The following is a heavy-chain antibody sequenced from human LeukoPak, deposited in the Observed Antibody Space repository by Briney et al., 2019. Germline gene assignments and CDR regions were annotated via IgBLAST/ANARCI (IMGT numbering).Heavy chain of an antibody. Sequence: SETLSLTCAVYGGSFSGYYWNWIRQPPGKGLEWIGEINHSGSTNYNPSLKSRVTISVDTSKNQFSLKLSSVTAADTAVYYCARFIVGATPYYYGMDVWGQGTTVTVSS. V-gene: IGHV4-34*01. CDR2: INHSGST. CDR1: GGSFSGYY. D-gene: IGHD1-26*01. CDR3: ARFIVGATPYYYGMDV. J-gene: IGHJ6*02.